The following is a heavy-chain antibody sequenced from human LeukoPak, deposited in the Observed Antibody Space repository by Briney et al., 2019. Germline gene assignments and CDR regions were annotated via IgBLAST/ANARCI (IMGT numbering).Heavy chain of an antibody. Sequence: GGSLRLSCAAPGFTFSSNYMSWVRQAPGKGLEAVSVIYSGGSTYYSDYVKGRFTISRDNSKNTLYLQMNSLRAEDTAVYYCARDPHYYGSGSGGAFDIWGQGTMVTVSS. CDR1: GFTFSSNY. V-gene: IGHV3-53*05. CDR3: ARDPHYYGSGSGGAFDI. J-gene: IGHJ3*02. CDR2: IYSGGST. D-gene: IGHD3-10*01.